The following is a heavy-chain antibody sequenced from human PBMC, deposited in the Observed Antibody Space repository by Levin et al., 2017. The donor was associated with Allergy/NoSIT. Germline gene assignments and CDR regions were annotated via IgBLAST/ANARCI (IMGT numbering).Heavy chain of an antibody. CDR1: GFTFSSYS. CDR2: ISTSSSTI. Sequence: GESLKISYAVSGFTFSSYSMNWVRQAPGKGLEWVSYISTSSSTIHYADSVKGRFSISRDNAKNSLFLQMNGLRAEDTAVYYCARSRTTVDSALDYWGQGTLVTVSS. V-gene: IGHV3-48*01. J-gene: IGHJ4*02. D-gene: IGHD4-23*01. CDR3: ARSRTTVDSALDY.